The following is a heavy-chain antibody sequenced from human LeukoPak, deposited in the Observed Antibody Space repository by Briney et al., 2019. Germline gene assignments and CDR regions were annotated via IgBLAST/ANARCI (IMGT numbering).Heavy chain of an antibody. J-gene: IGHJ4*02. V-gene: IGHV4-34*01. D-gene: IGHD1-26*01. CDR1: GGSFSGYY. Sequence: SETLSLTCAVYGGSFSGYYWSWIRQPPGKGLEWIGEINHSGSTNYNPSLKSRVTISVDTSKNQFSPKLSSVTAADTAVYYCARVFPTLSGSSAIDYWGQGTLVTVSS. CDR3: ARVFPTLSGSSAIDY. CDR2: INHSGST.